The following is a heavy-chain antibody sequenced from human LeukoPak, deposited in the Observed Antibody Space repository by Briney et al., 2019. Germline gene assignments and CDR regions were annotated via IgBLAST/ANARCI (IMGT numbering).Heavy chain of an antibody. D-gene: IGHD5-24*01. CDR2: ISGSGGST. CDR1: GFTFSSYA. Sequence: GGSLRLSCAASGFTFSSYAMSWVRQAPGKGLEWVSAISGSGGSTYYADSVKGRFTISRDNSKNTLYLQMNSLRAEDTAVYYCARDGEMATIMFDYWGQGTLVTVSS. CDR3: ARDGEMATIMFDY. V-gene: IGHV3-23*01. J-gene: IGHJ4*02.